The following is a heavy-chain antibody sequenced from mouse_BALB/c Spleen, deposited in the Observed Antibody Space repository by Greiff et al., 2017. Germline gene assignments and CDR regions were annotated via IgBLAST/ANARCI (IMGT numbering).Heavy chain of an antibody. J-gene: IGHJ1*01. CDR3: ARERRLLRYFDV. D-gene: IGHD2-3*01. CDR2: INSNGGST. CDR1: GFTFSSYG. Sequence: EVKVVESGGGLVQPGGSLKLSCAASGFTFSSYGMSWVRQTPDKRLELVATINSNGGSTYYPDSVKGRFTISRDNAKNTLYLQMSSLKSEDTAMYYCARERRLLRYFDVWGAGTTVTVSS. V-gene: IGHV5-6-3*01.